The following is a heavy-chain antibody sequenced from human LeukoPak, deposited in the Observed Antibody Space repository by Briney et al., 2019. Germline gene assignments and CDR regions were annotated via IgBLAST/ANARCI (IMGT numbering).Heavy chain of an antibody. CDR2: IYPGDSDT. D-gene: IGHD3-3*01. Sequence: GESLKISCKGSGYSFTSYWIGWVRQMPGKGLEWMGIIYPGDSDTRYSPSFQGQVTISADKSISTAYLQWSSLKASDTAMYYCAGHSFPVYDFCSGYIAGQAVYPDYWGQGTLVTVSS. CDR3: AGHSFPVYDFCSGYIAGQAVYPDY. J-gene: IGHJ4*02. CDR1: GYSFTSYW. V-gene: IGHV5-51*01.